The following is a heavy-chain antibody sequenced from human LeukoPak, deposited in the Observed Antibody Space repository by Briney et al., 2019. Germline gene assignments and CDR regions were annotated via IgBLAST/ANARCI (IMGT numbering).Heavy chain of an antibody. CDR1: GYTFTSYD. J-gene: IGHJ4*02. Sequence: RASVKVSCKASGYTFTSYDINWVRQATGQGLEWMGWMNPNSGDTSYAQKFKGRITMTRNTSISTAYMELSSLRSEDTAVYYCARGGMRTVTLDYWGQGTLVTVSS. CDR3: ARGGMRTVTLDY. V-gene: IGHV1-8*01. CDR2: MNPNSGDT. D-gene: IGHD4-11*01.